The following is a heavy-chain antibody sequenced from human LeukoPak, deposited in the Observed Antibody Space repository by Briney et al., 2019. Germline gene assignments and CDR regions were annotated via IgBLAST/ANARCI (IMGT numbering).Heavy chain of an antibody. Sequence: SETLSLTCTVSGGSISSYYWSWIRQPPGKGLEWIGYIYYSGSTNYNPSLKSRVTISVDTSKNQFSLKLSSVTAADTAVYYCARSSFALWSGYLYWGQGTLVTVSS. D-gene: IGHD3-3*01. V-gene: IGHV4-59*08. CDR1: GGSISSYY. CDR2: IYYSGST. J-gene: IGHJ4*02. CDR3: ARSSFALWSGYLY.